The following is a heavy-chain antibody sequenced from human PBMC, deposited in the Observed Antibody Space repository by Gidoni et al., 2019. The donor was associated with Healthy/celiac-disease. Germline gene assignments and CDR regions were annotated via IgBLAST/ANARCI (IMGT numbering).Heavy chain of an antibody. CDR3: ARAPPGYSSSYTLDY. J-gene: IGHJ4*02. CDR1: GFTVSSNY. D-gene: IGHD6-6*01. V-gene: IGHV3-53*02. Sequence: EVQLVETGGGLIQPGGSLRLSCAASGFTVSSNYMSWVRQAPGKGLEWVSVIYSGGSTYYADSVKGRFTISRDNSKNTLYLQMNSLRAEDTAVYYCARAPPGYSSSYTLDYWGQGTLVTVSS. CDR2: IYSGGST.